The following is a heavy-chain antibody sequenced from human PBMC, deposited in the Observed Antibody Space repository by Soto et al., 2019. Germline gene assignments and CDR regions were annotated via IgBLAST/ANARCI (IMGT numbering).Heavy chain of an antibody. V-gene: IGHV3-23*01. CDR3: AKEITFGGVIVIPKYYFDY. J-gene: IGHJ4*02. Sequence: GGSLRLSCAASGFTFSSYAMIWVRQAPGKGLEWVSAISGSGGSTYYADSVKGRFTISRDNSKNTLYLQMNSLRAEDTAVYYCAKEITFGGVIVIPKYYFDYWGQGTLVTVSS. CDR2: ISGSGGST. CDR1: GFTFSSYA. D-gene: IGHD3-16*02.